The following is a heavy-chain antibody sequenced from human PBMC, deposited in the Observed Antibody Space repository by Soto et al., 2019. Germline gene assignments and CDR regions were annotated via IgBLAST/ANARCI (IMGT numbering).Heavy chain of an antibody. CDR3: ARGNTVTGYYYVMDV. J-gene: IGHJ6*02. V-gene: IGHV5-51*01. D-gene: IGHD4-4*01. CDR1: GYSFTSYW. Sequence: KTSGESLKISCKGSGYSFTSYWIGWVRQMPGKGLEWMGIIYPGDSDTRYSPSFQGQVTISADKSISTAYLQWSSLKASDTAMYYCARGNTVTGYYYVMDVWAQGTTVTGSS. CDR2: IYPGDSDT.